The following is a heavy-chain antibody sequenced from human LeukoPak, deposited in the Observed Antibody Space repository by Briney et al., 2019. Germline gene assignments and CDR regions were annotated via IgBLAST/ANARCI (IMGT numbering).Heavy chain of an antibody. V-gene: IGHV6-1*01. CDR3: ARGVFKQLDH. Sequence: SQTLSLTCAISGDSVSSKNADWNWIRQSPSRGLEWLGRTYYRSKWFNDYAVSVQSRITINPDTSKNQFSLQLNSVTPEDTAMYYCARGVFKQLDHWGQGTLVTVSS. CDR2: TYYRSKWFN. D-gene: IGHD3-3*01. J-gene: IGHJ5*02. CDR1: GDSVSSKNAD.